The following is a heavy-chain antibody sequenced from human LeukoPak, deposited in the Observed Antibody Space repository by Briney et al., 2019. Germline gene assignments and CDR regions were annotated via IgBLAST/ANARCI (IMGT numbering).Heavy chain of an antibody. CDR2: ISGYNGNT. CDR3: ARGTIYGYSLY. V-gene: IGHV1-18*01. CDR1: GYTFTGYG. D-gene: IGHD3-22*01. Sequence: DSVKVSCKASGYTFTGYGISWVRQAPGQGLEWMGWISGYNGNTNYAQKFQGRVIMTTDTSTSTAYMELTSLRSDDTAVYYCARGTIYGYSLYWGQGTLVTVSS. J-gene: IGHJ4*02.